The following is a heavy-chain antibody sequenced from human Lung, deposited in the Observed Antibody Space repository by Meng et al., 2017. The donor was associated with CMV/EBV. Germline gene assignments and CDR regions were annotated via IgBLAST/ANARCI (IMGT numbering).Heavy chain of an antibody. CDR2: VWFDGSKE. CDR3: AKGNGMVDS. J-gene: IGHJ4*02. D-gene: IGHD1-1*01. Sequence: GLSCEASGFSLTTYAMQWVRQARGRGLGWVEIVWFDGSKESYVNSVKGRFTVSRDISKNTVYLQMNSLRAEDTAVYYCAKGNGMVDSWGQGTLVTVSS. CDR1: GFSLTTYA. V-gene: IGHV3-33*03.